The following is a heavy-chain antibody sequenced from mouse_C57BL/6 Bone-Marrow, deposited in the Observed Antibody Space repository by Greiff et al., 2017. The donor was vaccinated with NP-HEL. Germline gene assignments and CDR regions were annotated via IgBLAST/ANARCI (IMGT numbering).Heavy chain of an antibody. Sequence: EVKLVESGGGLVKPGGSLKLSCAASGFTFSDYGMHWVRQAPEKGLEWVAYISSGSSTIYYADTVKGRFTISRDNAKNTLFLQMTSLRSEDTAMYYCARGGQKYGNYGSWFAYWGQGTLVTVSA. CDR3: ARGGQKYGNYGSWFAY. J-gene: IGHJ3*01. V-gene: IGHV5-17*01. CDR2: ISSGSSTI. D-gene: IGHD2-1*01. CDR1: GFTFSDYG.